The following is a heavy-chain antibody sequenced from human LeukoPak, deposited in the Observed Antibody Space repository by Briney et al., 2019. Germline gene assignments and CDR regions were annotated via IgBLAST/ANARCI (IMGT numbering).Heavy chain of an antibody. CDR2: INHSGST. Sequence: SSETLSLTCAVYGVSFSGYYWSWIRQPPGKGLEWIGEINHSGSTNYNPSLKSRVTISVDTSKNQFSLKLSSVTAADTAVYYCARHLRTIFGVVPVGNWFDPWGQGTLVTVSS. CDR3: ARHLRTIFGVVPVGNWFDP. V-gene: IGHV4-34*01. CDR1: GVSFSGYY. J-gene: IGHJ5*02. D-gene: IGHD3-3*01.